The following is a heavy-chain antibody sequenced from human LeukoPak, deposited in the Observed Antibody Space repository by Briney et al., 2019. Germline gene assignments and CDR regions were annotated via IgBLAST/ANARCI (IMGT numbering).Heavy chain of an antibody. J-gene: IGHJ4*02. V-gene: IGHV3-30*04. Sequence: QPGRSLRLSCAASGFIFTNFAMHWVRQAPGKGVEWVAVISKDERNKYYAESVKGRFTISRDNSNSMVYLQMTSLRLEDTAVYYCARPSPPGDGYNPSDQWGQGSLVIVSS. CDR2: ISKDERNK. CDR3: ARPSPPGDGYNPSDQ. D-gene: IGHD5-24*01. CDR1: GFIFTNFA.